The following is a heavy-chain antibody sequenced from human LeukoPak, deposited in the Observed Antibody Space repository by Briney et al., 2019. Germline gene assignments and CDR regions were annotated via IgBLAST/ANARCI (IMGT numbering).Heavy chain of an antibody. V-gene: IGHV1-58*02. CDR3: AAVLGYMDV. Sequence: GASVKVSCKASGFIFTSSAMQWVRQARGQRLEWIGWIVVGSGNTNYAQKFQERVTITRDMSTSTAYMELSSLRSEDTAVYYCAAVLGYMDVWGKGTTVTISS. CDR2: IVVGSGNT. CDR1: GFIFTSSA. J-gene: IGHJ6*03.